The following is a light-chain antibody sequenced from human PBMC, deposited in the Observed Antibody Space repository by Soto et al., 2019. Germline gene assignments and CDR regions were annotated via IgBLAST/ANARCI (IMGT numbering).Light chain of an antibody. CDR2: DAS. V-gene: IGKV3-11*01. Sequence: PGERATLSCRASQSVSSYLAWYQQKPGQAPRLLIYDASNRATGIPARFSGSGSGTDFTLTISSLEPEDFAVYYCQQRSNWWTFGQGTKVDIK. J-gene: IGKJ1*01. CDR1: QSVSSY. CDR3: QQRSNWWT.